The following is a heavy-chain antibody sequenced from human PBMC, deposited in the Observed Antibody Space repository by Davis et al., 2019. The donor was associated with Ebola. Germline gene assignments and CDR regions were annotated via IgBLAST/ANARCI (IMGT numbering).Heavy chain of an antibody. CDR3: ARASILRDDFWTMNWFDP. J-gene: IGHJ5*02. V-gene: IGHV1-8*02. D-gene: IGHD3-3*01. CDR1: GYTFTSYY. Sequence: ASVKVSCKASGYTFTSYYMHWVRQAPGQGLEWMGWMNPNSGNTGYAQKFQGRVTMTRNTSISTAYMELSSLRSEDTAVYYCARASILRDDFWTMNWFDPWGQGTLVTVSS. CDR2: MNPNSGNT.